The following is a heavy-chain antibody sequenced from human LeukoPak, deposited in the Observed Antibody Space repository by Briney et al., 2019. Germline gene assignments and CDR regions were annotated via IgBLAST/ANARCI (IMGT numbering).Heavy chain of an antibody. D-gene: IGHD4-17*01. CDR2: ISWNSGSI. J-gene: IGHJ4*02. Sequence: VSGISWNSGSIGYADSVKGRFTISRDNAKNSLYLQMNSLRAEDTALYYCAKANDYGDPVDYWGQGTLVTVSS. CDR3: AKANDYGDPVDY. V-gene: IGHV3-9*01.